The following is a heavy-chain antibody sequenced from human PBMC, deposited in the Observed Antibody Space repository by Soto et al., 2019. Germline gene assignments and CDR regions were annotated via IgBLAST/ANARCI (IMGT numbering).Heavy chain of an antibody. CDR3: AGQPTAGSYYDLGSYYYYYGMDV. D-gene: IGHD3-10*01. J-gene: IGHJ6*01. Sequence: QVQLQESGPGLVKPSQTLSLTCTVSGGSISSGDYYWNWIRQPPGKGLEWIGHIYYSGSTFYNPSLKSRVTISVDTSKNRFSLKLSSVTAADTAVYYCAGQPTAGSYYDLGSYYYYYGMDVW. V-gene: IGHV4-30-4*01. CDR1: GGSISSGDYY. CDR2: IYYSGST.